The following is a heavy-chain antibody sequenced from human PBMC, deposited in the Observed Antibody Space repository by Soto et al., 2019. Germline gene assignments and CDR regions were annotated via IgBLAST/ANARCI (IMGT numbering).Heavy chain of an antibody. V-gene: IGHV1-3*05. J-gene: IGHJ5*02. D-gene: IGHD6-13*01. CDR1: GYTFTSYA. Sequence: QVHLVQSGAEEKKPGASVKVSCKASGYTFTSYAIHWVRQAPGQRLEWMGWINAGNGNTKYSQKFQGRVTITRDTSASTAYMELSSLRSEDTAVYYCAGGRGVIEAAGTTNWFDPWGQGTLVTVSS. CDR2: INAGNGNT. CDR3: AGGRGVIEAAGTTNWFDP.